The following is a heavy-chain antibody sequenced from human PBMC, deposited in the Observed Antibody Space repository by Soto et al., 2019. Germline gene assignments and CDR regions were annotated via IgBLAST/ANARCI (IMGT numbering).Heavy chain of an antibody. V-gene: IGHV4-34*01. D-gene: IGHD4-17*01. CDR3: ARGGAFGGPYGDYFGV. CDR1: GGSFSGYY. CDR2: INHSGST. J-gene: IGHJ6*02. Sequence: PSETLSLTCAVYGGSFSGYYWSWIRQPPGKGLEWIGEINHSGSTNYNPSLKSRVTVSVDTSKNQFSLKLSSVTAADTAVYYCARGGAFGGPYGDYFGVWGQGTTVTVSS.